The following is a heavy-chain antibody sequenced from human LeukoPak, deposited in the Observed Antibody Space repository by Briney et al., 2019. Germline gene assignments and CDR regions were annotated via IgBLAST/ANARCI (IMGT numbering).Heavy chain of an antibody. CDR1: GFTFSSGY. CDR2: ISSDGNNT. D-gene: IGHD2-2*02. CDR3: ARYTGGGVY. Sequence: GGSLRLSCAVSGFTFSSGYMHWVRQPPGKGPVWVSRISSDGNNTIYADSVKGRFTISRDDARNTLYLQRNSLRGADTAVYYCARYTGGGVYGGQGTLVTVSS. V-gene: IGHV3-74*01. J-gene: IGHJ4*02.